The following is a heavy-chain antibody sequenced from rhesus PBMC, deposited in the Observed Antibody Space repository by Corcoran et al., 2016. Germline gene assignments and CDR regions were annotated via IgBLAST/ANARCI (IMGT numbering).Heavy chain of an antibody. CDR3: ARVNTYHAFDF. V-gene: IGHV4-127*01. D-gene: IGHD2-15*01. CDR1: GYSISSAYG. J-gene: IGHJ3*01. CDR2: IGGGSGST. Sequence: QVQLQESGPGLVKPSETLSLSCDVSGYSISSAYGGNWIRPLPGKGLEWIGYIGGGSGSTDYNASLKSRVTISKDTSKNQFSLTLSSVTAADTAVYHCARVNTYHAFDFWGRGLRVTVAS.